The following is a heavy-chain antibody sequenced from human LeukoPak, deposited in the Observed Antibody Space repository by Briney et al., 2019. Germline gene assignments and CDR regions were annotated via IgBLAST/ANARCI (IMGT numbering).Heavy chain of an antibody. CDR1: GFTFSNAW. V-gene: IGHV3-15*01. D-gene: IGHD5-18*01. Sequence: PGGTLRLSCAAYGFTFSNAWMSWEPPAPGKGLEWVGRLKSKTDGGTTDYAAAVKGRFTISRDDSKNTLYLQMNSLTTEDTAVYYCTTDLDGYSYGYSADYWGQGTLVTVSS. CDR2: LKSKTDGGTT. CDR3: TTDLDGYSYGYSADY. J-gene: IGHJ4*02.